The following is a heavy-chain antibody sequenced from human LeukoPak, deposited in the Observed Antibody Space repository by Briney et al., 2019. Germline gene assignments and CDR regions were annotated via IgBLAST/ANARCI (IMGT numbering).Heavy chain of an antibody. V-gene: IGHV3-30-3*01. D-gene: IGHD2-15*01. CDR2: ISYDGSNK. Sequence: PGRSLRLSCAASGFTFSSYAMHWVRQAPGKGLEWVAVISYDGSNKYYADSVKGRFTISRDNSKNTLYLQMNSLRAEDTAVYYCARDFVVVVVAATRGWFDPWGQGTLVTVSS. CDR1: GFTFSSYA. J-gene: IGHJ5*02. CDR3: ARDFVVVVVAATRGWFDP.